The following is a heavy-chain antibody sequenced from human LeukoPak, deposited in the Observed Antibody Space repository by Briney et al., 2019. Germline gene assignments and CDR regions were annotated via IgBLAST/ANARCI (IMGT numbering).Heavy chain of an antibody. J-gene: IGHJ4*02. CDR1: GFTFSSYW. CDR2: INSDGSST. CDR3: ARDQSTYYYGSGSVGY. Sequence: GGSLRLSCAASGFTFSSYWMLWVRQAPGKGLVWVSRINSDGSSTSYADSVKGRFTISRDNAKNTLYLQMNSLRAEDTAVYYCARDQSTYYYGSGSVGYWGQGTLVTVSS. V-gene: IGHV3-74*01. D-gene: IGHD3-10*01.